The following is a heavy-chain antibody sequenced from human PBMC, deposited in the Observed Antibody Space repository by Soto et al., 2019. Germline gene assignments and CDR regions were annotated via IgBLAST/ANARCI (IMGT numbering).Heavy chain of an antibody. D-gene: IGHD1-26*01. CDR3: ARDGAQSAVLGGNYDY. CDR2: INSDGSNT. J-gene: IGHJ4*02. Sequence: EVQLVQSGGGSVQPGGSLRLSCEASGFTFTSFWMHWVRQVPGKGLVWVSRINSDGSNTRYADSVKGRFTISRDKAMGTLYMHMNSLRVEDTAVYYCARDGAQSAVLGGNYDYWGQGTLVTVSS. CDR1: GFTFTSFW. V-gene: IGHV3-74*01.